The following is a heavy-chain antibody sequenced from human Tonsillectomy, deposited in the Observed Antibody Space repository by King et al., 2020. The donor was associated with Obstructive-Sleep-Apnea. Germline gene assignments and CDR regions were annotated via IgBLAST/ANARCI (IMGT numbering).Heavy chain of an antibody. J-gene: IGHJ4*02. Sequence: QLQESGPGLVKPSETLSLTCTVSGGSISSNSYWGWIRQPPGKGLEWIGHIYYSGSTYYNPSLKSRVTISVDRSKNQFSLELNSVTAADTAVYYCARADRDIAMGLFDYWGQGTLVTVSS. CDR3: ARADRDIAMGLFDY. D-gene: IGHD5-18*01. V-gene: IGHV4-39*07. CDR2: IYYSGST. CDR1: GGSISSNSY.